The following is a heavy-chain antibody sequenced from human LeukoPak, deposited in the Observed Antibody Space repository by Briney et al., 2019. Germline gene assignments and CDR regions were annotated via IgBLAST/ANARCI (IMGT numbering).Heavy chain of an antibody. D-gene: IGHD3-22*01. CDR1: GYTFTSYY. CDR2: INPSGGST. V-gene: IGHV1-46*01. CDR3: ARASYYYDSSGYPGYYFDY. J-gene: IGHJ4*02. Sequence: ASVKVSCKASGYTFTSYYMHWVRQAPGQGLEWMGIINPSGGSTSYAQKFQGRVTMTRDTSTSTVYMELSSLRSEDTAVYYCARASYYYDSSGYPGYYFDYWGQGTLVTDSS.